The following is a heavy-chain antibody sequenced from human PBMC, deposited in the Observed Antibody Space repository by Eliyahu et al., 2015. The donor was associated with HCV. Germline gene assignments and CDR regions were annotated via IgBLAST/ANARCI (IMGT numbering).Heavy chain of an antibody. CDR1: GGTFSSYT. J-gene: IGHJ5*02. V-gene: IGHV1-69*02. Sequence: QVQLVQSGAEVKKPGSSVKVSCKASGGTFSSYTISWVRQAPGQGLEWMGRIIPILGIANYAQKFQGRVTITADKSTSTAYMELSSLRSEDTAVYYCARNWCSGGSCFNDPRYWFDPWGQGTLVTVSS. CDR2: IIPILGIA. CDR3: ARNWCSGGSCFNDPRYWFDP. D-gene: IGHD2-15*01.